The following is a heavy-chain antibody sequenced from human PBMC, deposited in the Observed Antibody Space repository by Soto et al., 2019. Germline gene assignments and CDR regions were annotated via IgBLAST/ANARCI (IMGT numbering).Heavy chain of an antibody. CDR3: ARDNYGSMLDY. D-gene: IGHD4-17*01. Sequence: SETLSLTCTVSGGSILNGGHYWTWIRQPPGKGLEWIGKIFFSGNTHYNTALKIRLSFSEVRAKNQVSLNLNSVTTAETAIYYSARDNYGSMLDYWGPGTLVTVSS. CDR2: IFFSGNT. CDR1: GGSILNGGHY. J-gene: IGHJ4*02. V-gene: IGHV4-31*03.